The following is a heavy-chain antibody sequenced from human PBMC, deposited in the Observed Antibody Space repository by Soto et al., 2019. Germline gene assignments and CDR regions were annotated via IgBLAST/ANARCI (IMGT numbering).Heavy chain of an antibody. V-gene: IGHV4-34*01. Sequence: SETLSLTCAVYGGSFSGYYWSWIRQPPGKGLEWIGEINHSGSTNYNPSLKSRVTISVDTSKNQFSLKLSSVTAADTAVYYCARVPQSGITRLDYWGQGTLVTVSS. CDR1: GGSFSGYY. CDR3: ARVPQSGITRLDY. J-gene: IGHJ4*02. D-gene: IGHD3-10*01. CDR2: INHSGST.